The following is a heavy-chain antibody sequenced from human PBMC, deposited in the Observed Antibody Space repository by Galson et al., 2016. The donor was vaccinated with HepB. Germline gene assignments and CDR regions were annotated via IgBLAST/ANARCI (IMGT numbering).Heavy chain of an antibody. CDR3: ARFSSPRDYGDSGDNYYYGMDV. V-gene: IGHV3-48*02. CDR1: GFTFSSYS. Sequence: SLRLSCAASGFTFSSYSMNWVRQAPGKGLEWVSYIRSSSSTIYYADSVKGRFTISRDNAKNSLYLQMNSPRDEDTAVYYCARFSSPRDYGDSGDNYYYGMDVWGQGTTVTVSS. J-gene: IGHJ6*02. D-gene: IGHD4-17*01. CDR2: IRSSSSTI.